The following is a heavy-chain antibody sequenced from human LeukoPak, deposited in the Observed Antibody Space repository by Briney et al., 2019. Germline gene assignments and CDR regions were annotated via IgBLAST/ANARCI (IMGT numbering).Heavy chain of an antibody. D-gene: IGHD3-22*01. V-gene: IGHV3-21*01. CDR3: ARDFGYDSSGYYYDPNNDY. CDR2: ISSSSSYI. Sequence: GGSLRLSCAASGFTVSINYMNWVRQAPGKGLESVSSISSSSSYIYYADSVKGRFTISRDNAKNSLYLQMNSLRAEDTAVYYCARDFGYDSSGYYYDPNNDYWGQGTLVTVSS. CDR1: GFTVSINY. J-gene: IGHJ4*02.